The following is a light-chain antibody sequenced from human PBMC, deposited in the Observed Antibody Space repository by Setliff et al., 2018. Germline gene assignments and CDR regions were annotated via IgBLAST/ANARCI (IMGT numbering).Light chain of an antibody. CDR2: ANS. CDR1: RSNIGANYE. Sequence: QSALTQPPSVSGAPGQGVTISCTGSRSNIGANYEVHWYQHLPGAAPKLLIFANSNRPSGVPDRFSGSKSDTSASLAIAGLQPEDEADYYCQSYDTSLSAYVFGTGTKVTVL. CDR3: QSYDTSLSAYV. J-gene: IGLJ1*01. V-gene: IGLV1-40*01.